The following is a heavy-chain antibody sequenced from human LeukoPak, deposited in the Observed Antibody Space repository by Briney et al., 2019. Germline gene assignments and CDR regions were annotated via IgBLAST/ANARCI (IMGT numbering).Heavy chain of an antibody. J-gene: IGHJ4*02. CDR2: IYSGGST. CDR1: GFTFSSYW. D-gene: IGHD6-13*01. CDR3: ARGRGYSSSWSFDY. V-gene: IGHV3-66*01. Sequence: GGSLRLSCAASGFTFSSYWMSWVRQAPGKGLEWVSVIYSGGSTYYADSVKGRFTISRDNSKNTLYLQMNSLRAEDTAVYYCARGRGYSSSWSFDYWGQGTLVTVSS.